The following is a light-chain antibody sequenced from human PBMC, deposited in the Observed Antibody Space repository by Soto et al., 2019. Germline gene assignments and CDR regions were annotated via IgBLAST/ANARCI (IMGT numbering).Light chain of an antibody. CDR3: LQYNDYPYT. J-gene: IGKJ2*01. CDR1: QDIKNY. Sequence: DIPMTQSPPSLSASVGDRVTITCRANQDIKNYLGWYQQNPGQAPKRLIYAASSLQSGVPSRFSGSGSGTEFTLTISSLQPEDFATYFCLQYNDYPYTFGHGTKLEF. CDR2: AAS. V-gene: IGKV1-17*01.